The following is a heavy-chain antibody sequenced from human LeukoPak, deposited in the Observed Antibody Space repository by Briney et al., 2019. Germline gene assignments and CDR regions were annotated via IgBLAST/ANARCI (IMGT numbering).Heavy chain of an antibody. CDR3: ARGHRRGKWLPLYYFDY. CDR2: INPNSGGT. J-gene: IGHJ4*02. V-gene: IGHV1-2*04. D-gene: IGHD5-12*01. Sequence: ASVKVSCKASGYTFTGYYMHWVRQAPGQGLEWMGWINPNSGGTNYAQKFQGWVTMTRDTSISTAYMELSRLRSDDTAVYYCARGHRRGKWLPLYYFDYWGQGTLVTVSS. CDR1: GYTFTGYY.